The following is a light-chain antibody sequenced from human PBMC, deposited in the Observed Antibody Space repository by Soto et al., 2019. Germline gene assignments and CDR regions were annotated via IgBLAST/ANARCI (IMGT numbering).Light chain of an antibody. CDR3: QQYNKGPLT. CDR1: QSVSNS. Sequence: VMTQSPATLSVSAGERASLSCRASQSVSNSLAWYQQKPGQAPRLLIYDASTRATGIPARFSGSASGTEFTLTISSLQSEDSAVYYCQQYNKGPLTFGGGTKVEIK. V-gene: IGKV3-15*01. J-gene: IGKJ4*01. CDR2: DAS.